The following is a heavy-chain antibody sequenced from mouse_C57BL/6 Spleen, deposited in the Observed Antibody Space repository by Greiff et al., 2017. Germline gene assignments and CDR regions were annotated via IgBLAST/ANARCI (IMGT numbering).Heavy chain of an antibody. Sequence: QVQLQQSGAELVKPGASVKISCKASGYAFSSYWMNWVKQRPGKGLEWIGQIYPGDGDTNYNGKFKGKATLTADKSASTAYMQLSSLTSEDSAVYFCSREGGTTVVAPNYFDYWGQGTTLTVSS. D-gene: IGHD1-1*01. J-gene: IGHJ2*01. CDR3: SREGGTTVVAPNYFDY. CDR1: GYAFSSYW. CDR2: IYPGDGDT. V-gene: IGHV1-80*01.